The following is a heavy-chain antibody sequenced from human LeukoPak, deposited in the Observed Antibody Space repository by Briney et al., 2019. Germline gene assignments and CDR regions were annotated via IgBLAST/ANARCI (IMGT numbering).Heavy chain of an antibody. V-gene: IGHV1-2*02. D-gene: IGHD2-2*01. CDR2: INPNSGGT. Sequence: ASVKVSCKASGYTFTGHYMHWVRQAPGQGLEWMRWINPNSGGTNYAQKFQGRVTMTRDTSISTAYMELSRLRSDDTAVYYCARSLIGYCSSTSCYDCHCFDYWGQGTLVTVSS. CDR1: GYTFTGHY. CDR3: ARSLIGYCSSTSCYDCHCFDY. J-gene: IGHJ4*02.